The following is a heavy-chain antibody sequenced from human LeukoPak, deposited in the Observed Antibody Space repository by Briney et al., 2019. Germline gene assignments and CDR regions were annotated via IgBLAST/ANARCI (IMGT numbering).Heavy chain of an antibody. CDR1: GFTFSDYY. CDR2: ISSSGSTI. V-gene: IGHV3-11*04. Sequence: PGGSLRLSCAASGFTFSDYYMSWIRQAPGKGLEGVSYISSSGSTIYYADSVKGRFTISRDNAKNSLYLQMNSLRAEDTAVYYCAREIGRDGYNTGADAFDIWGQGTMVTVSS. D-gene: IGHD5-24*01. J-gene: IGHJ3*02. CDR3: AREIGRDGYNTGADAFDI.